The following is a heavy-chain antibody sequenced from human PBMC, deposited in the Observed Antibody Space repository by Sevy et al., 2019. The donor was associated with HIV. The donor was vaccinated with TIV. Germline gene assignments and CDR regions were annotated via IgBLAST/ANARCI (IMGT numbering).Heavy chain of an antibody. D-gene: IGHD3-10*01. CDR3: TTDPYYSGSGLQPYFDY. J-gene: IGHJ4*02. CDR2: IKSKNDGGTT. CDR1: GFTFSNAW. V-gene: IGHV3-15*07. Sequence: GGSLRLSCAASGFTFSNAWMNWVRQAPGKGLEWVGRIKSKNDGGTTDHAAPVKGRFTISRDDSKNMLYLQMNSLEAEDTAVYYCTTDPYYSGSGLQPYFDYWGQGTLVTVSS.